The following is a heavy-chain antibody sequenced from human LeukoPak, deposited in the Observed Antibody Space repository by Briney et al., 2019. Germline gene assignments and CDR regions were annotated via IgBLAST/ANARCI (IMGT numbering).Heavy chain of an antibody. D-gene: IGHD2-15*01. CDR3: AKDDQWSLDY. CDR2: IRKDGSDK. V-gene: IGHV3-30*02. Sequence: PGGSLRLSCAASGFTFSTNGIHWVRQAPGKGLEWVTYIRKDGSDKGYAKSVKGRFTISRDNSKNTVILQMNSLRPEDTALFYCAKDDQWSLDYWRQVALVTVSS. CDR1: GFTFSTNG. J-gene: IGHJ4*02.